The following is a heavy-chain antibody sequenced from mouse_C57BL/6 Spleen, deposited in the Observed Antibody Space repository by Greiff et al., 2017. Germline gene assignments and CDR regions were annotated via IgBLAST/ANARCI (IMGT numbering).Heavy chain of an antibody. Sequence: QVQLQQPGAELVKPGASVKLSCKASGYTFTSYWMQWVKQRPGQGLEWIGEIDPSDSYTNYNQKFKGKATLTVDTSSSTAYMQLSSLTSEDSAVYYCARSGVKDYFDYWGQGTTLTVSS. J-gene: IGHJ2*01. V-gene: IGHV1-50*01. D-gene: IGHD2-2*01. CDR2: IDPSDSYT. CDR3: ARSGVKDYFDY. CDR1: GYTFTSYW.